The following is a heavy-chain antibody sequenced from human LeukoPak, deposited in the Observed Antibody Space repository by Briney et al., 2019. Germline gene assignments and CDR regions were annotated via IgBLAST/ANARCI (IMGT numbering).Heavy chain of an antibody. Sequence: ASVKVSCKASGYTFTNCGISWVRQAPGQGLEWMGWISAYNGNTNYAQKLQGRVTMTTDTSTSTAYMELRSLRSDDTAVYYCARRLMSSTNFDPWGQGTLVTVSS. CDR2: ISAYNGNT. D-gene: IGHD2-2*01. J-gene: IGHJ5*02. CDR1: GYTFTNCG. CDR3: ARRLMSSTNFDP. V-gene: IGHV1-18*01.